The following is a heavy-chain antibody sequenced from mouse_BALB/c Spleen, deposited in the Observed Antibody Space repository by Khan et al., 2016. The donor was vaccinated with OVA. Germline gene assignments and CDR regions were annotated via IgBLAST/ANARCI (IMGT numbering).Heavy chain of an antibody. Sequence: VQLQQSGAELARPGASVKMSCKASGYTFTSNTMHWVKQRPGQGLEWIGYINPRSSYTNYNQKFKDKATLTADKSSSTAYMQLSSLTSEDSAVYYGARRTTDYAMDYWGQGTSVTVSS. CDR3: ARRTTDYAMDY. CDR1: GYTFTSNT. J-gene: IGHJ4*01. CDR2: INPRSSYT. V-gene: IGHV1-4*01. D-gene: IGHD2-14*01.